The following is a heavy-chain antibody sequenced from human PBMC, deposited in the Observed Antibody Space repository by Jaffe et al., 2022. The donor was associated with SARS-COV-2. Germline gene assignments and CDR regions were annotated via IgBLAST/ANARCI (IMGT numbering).Heavy chain of an antibody. CDR2: IYYSGST. CDR3: ARAVQDTAMVTVESYFDY. D-gene: IGHD5-18*01. CDR1: GGSISSGDYY. J-gene: IGHJ4*02. V-gene: IGHV4-30-4*01. Sequence: QVQLQESGPGLVKPSQTLSLTCTVSGGSISSGDYYWSWIRQPPGKGLEWIGYIYYSGSTYYNPSLKSRVTISVDTSKNQFSLKLSSVTAADTAVYYCARAVQDTAMVTVESYFDYWGQGTLVTVSS.